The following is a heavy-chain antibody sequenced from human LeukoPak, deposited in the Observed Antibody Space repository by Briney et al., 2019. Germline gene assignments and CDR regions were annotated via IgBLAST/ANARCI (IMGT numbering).Heavy chain of an antibody. CDR3: ARDFSEGKDVDTAMVEPDY. CDR1: GFTFSAYG. V-gene: IGHV3-7*03. Sequence: GGSPRLSCAASGFTFSAYGMHWVRQAPGKGLEWVASIDQDGSVKYYVDSVKGRFTISRDNAKNSLYLQMNSLRAEDTAVYYCARDFSEGKDVDTAMVEPDYWGQGPLVTVSS. J-gene: IGHJ4*02. CDR2: IDQDGSVK. D-gene: IGHD5-18*01.